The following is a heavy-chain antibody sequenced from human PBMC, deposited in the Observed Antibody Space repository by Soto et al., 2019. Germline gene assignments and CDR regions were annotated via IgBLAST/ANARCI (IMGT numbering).Heavy chain of an antibody. Sequence: GESLKISCAASGFTFSSYAMSWVRQAPGKGLEWVSAISGSGGSTYYAYSVKGRFTISRDNSKNTLYLQMNSLRAEDTAVYYCAKDGTKGTYYYDSSGYYYYGMDVWGQGTTVTVSS. CDR3: AKDGTKGTYYYDSSGYYYYGMDV. CDR2: ISGSGGST. J-gene: IGHJ6*02. V-gene: IGHV3-23*01. CDR1: GFTFSSYA. D-gene: IGHD3-22*01.